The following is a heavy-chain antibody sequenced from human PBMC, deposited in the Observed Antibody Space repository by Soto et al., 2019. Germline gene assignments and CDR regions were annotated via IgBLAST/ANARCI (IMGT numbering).Heavy chain of an antibody. CDR3: ILYSGYDFGVFDI. D-gene: IGHD5-12*01. Sequence: EVQLVESGGGLVQPGGSLKLSCAASGFTFSGSAMHWVRQASGKGLEWVGRIRSKANSYATAYAASVKGRFTISRDDSKNTAYLQMNSLKTEDTAVYYCILYSGYDFGVFDIWGQGTMVTVSS. J-gene: IGHJ3*02. V-gene: IGHV3-73*02. CDR2: IRSKANSYAT. CDR1: GFTFSGSA.